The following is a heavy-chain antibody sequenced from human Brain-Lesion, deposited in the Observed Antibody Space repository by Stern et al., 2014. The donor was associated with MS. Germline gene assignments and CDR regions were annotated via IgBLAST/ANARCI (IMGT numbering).Heavy chain of an antibody. D-gene: IGHD2-21*01. CDR3: ASSVVASGH. J-gene: IGHJ4*02. CDR1: GGTFTTHP. Sequence: VPLEESGAEVKKPGSSVKVSCKASGGTFTTHPITWWRQAPGQGLESLARLIPFLNTTNYAQNFQGRTTITADKSTGTTYMEISSLRSDDTAVYYCASSVVASGHWGQGTLVIVS. CDR2: LIPFLNTT. V-gene: IGHV1-69*06.